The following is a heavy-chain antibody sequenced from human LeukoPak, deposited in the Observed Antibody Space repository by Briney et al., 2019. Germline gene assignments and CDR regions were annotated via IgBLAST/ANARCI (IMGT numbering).Heavy chain of an antibody. CDR3: ARQDHFGSGKIDY. Sequence: GESLKISCEGSGYTFSNYWIDWVRQMPGKGLEWMGIIYPDDSDTRYSPSFQGQVTISADKSISTAYLQWSRLKASDTAMYYCARQDHFGSGKIDYWGQGTLVTVSS. CDR1: GYTFSNYW. CDR2: IYPDDSDT. D-gene: IGHD3-10*01. V-gene: IGHV5-51*01. J-gene: IGHJ4*02.